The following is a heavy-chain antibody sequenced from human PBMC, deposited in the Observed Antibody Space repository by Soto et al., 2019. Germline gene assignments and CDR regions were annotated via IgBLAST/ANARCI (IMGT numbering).Heavy chain of an antibody. CDR1: GASISSGDYY. Sequence: PSETLSLTCTVSGASISSGDYYYSWIRQSPGKGLKWLGYVSSLGISYYNPSLKSRLNISGDTSKNQFFLKLTSVTAADTAGYYCATYSGDTGWQFDFGGQGTLVTVSS. CDR3: ATYSGDTGWQFDF. CDR2: VSSLGIS. D-gene: IGHD2-21*02. V-gene: IGHV4-30-4*01. J-gene: IGHJ4*02.